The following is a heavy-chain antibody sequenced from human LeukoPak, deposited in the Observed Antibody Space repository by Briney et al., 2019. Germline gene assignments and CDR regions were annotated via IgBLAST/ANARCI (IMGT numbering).Heavy chain of an antibody. Sequence: EASVKVSCKASGYTFTSYDINWVRQATGQGLEWMGWMNPNSGNTGYAQKFQGRVTITRNTSISTAYMELSSLRSEDTAVYYCASGSSPPNYYFDYWGQGTLVTVSS. CDR2: MNPNSGNT. J-gene: IGHJ4*02. CDR3: ASGSSPPNYYFDY. V-gene: IGHV1-8*03. CDR1: GYTFTSYD.